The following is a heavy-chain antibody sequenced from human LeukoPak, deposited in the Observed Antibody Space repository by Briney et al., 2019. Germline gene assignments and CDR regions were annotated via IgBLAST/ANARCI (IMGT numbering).Heavy chain of an antibody. J-gene: IGHJ5*02. CDR1: GYTFTSYG. Sequence: ASVKVSCKASGYTFTSYGISWVRQAPGQGLEWMGGIIPIFGTANYAQKFQGRVTITADESTSTAYMELSSLRSEDTAVYYCARERNDYDSRFDPWGQGTLVTVSS. D-gene: IGHD3-22*01. V-gene: IGHV1-69*13. CDR3: ARERNDYDSRFDP. CDR2: IIPIFGTA.